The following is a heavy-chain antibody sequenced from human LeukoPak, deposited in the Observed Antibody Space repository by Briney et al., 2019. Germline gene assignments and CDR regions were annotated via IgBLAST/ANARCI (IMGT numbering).Heavy chain of an antibody. CDR1: GFTFSSYA. Sequence: GGSLRLSCAASGFTFSSYAMNWVRQAPGKGLEWVSAIGGGGGSKYYADSVKGRFTTSRDNSKNTLYLQMNSLRAEDTAVYYCATPPSNIDYWGQGTLVTVSS. CDR3: ATPPSNIDY. V-gene: IGHV3-23*01. CDR2: IGGGGGSK. J-gene: IGHJ4*02.